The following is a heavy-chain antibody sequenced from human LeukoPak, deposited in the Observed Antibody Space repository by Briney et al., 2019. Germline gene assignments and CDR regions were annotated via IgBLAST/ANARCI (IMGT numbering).Heavy chain of an antibody. CDR2: ISYDGSNK. CDR3: ARRGWGYYDSSGYYLNYYFDY. V-gene: IGHV3-30-3*01. CDR1: GFTFSSYA. J-gene: IGHJ4*02. D-gene: IGHD3-22*01. Sequence: GGSLRLCCAASGFTFSSYAMHWVRQASGKGLEWVAVISYDGSNKYYADSVKGRFTISRDNSKNTLYLQMNSLRAEDTAVYYCARRGWGYYDSSGYYLNYYFDYWGQGTLVTVSS.